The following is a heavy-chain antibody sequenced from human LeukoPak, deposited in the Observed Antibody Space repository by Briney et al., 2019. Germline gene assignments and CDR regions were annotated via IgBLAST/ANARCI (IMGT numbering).Heavy chain of an antibody. J-gene: IGHJ3*02. D-gene: IGHD5-24*01. Sequence: GGSLRLSCAASGFTFSSYGMHWVHQAPGKGLEWVAVISYDGSNKYYADSVKGRFTISRDNSKNTLYLQMNSLRAEDTAVYYCAKEGGRDGYNYDAFDIWGQGTMVTVSS. CDR2: ISYDGSNK. CDR3: AKEGGRDGYNYDAFDI. V-gene: IGHV3-30*18. CDR1: GFTFSSYG.